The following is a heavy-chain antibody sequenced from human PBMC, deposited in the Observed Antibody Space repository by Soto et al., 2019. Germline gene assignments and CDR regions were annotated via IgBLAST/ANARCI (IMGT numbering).Heavy chain of an antibody. CDR3: AREPSIVVVVAAGFDY. V-gene: IGHV3-48*03. Sequence: GGSLRLSCAASGFTFSSYEMNWVRQAPGKGLEWVSYISSSGSTIYYADSVKGRFTISRDNAKNSLYLQMNSLRAEDTAVYYCAREPSIVVVVAAGFDYWGQGTLVTVSS. D-gene: IGHD2-15*01. J-gene: IGHJ4*02. CDR2: ISSSGSTI. CDR1: GFTFSSYE.